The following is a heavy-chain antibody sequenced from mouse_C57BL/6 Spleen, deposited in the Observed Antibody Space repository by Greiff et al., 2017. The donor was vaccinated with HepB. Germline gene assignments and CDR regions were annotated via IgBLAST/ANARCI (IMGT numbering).Heavy chain of an antibody. D-gene: IGHD2-13*01. CDR2: INPSSGYT. Sequence: QVQLKQSGAELAKPGASVKLSCKASGYTFTSYWMHWVKQRPGQGLEWIGYINPSSGYTKYNQKFKNKATLTADKSSSTAYMQLSSLTYEVSAVNYCERSREGVTSRRGRYFDCWGRGTTLTVSA. CDR3: ERSREGVTSRRGRYFDC. J-gene: IGHJ2*01. V-gene: IGHV1-7*01. CDR1: GYTFTSYW.